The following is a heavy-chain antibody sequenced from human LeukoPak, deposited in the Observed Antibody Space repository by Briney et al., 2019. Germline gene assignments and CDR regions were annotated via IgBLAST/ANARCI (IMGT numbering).Heavy chain of an antibody. J-gene: IGHJ4*02. CDR3: AKASSGWTDYYLDY. CDR1: GFTLTSYA. V-gene: IGHV3-23*01. D-gene: IGHD6-25*01. Sequence: GGTLRLSCAASGFTLTSYAMSWVRQAPGKGLEWVSVISGSGGSTNYADSVKGRFTISRDDSKKTLYLQMNSLRAEDTAVYYCAKASSGWTDYYLDYWGQGTLVTVSS. CDR2: ISGSGGST.